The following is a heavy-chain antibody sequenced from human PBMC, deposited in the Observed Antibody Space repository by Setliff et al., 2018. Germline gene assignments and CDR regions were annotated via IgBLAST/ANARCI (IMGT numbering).Heavy chain of an antibody. V-gene: IGHV1-69*05. J-gene: IGHJ6*03. CDR1: GYTFTNYA. D-gene: IGHD2-15*01. CDR3: ATERGLVVSATDYYYYMDV. Sequence: GASVKVSCKASGYTFTNYAINWVRQAPGQGLEWMGGINPIFGTADYTQNFQGKVTITTDESTSTAYMELSSLRSEDTAIYYCATERGLVVSATDYYYYMDVWGKGTTVTVSS. CDR2: INPIFGTA.